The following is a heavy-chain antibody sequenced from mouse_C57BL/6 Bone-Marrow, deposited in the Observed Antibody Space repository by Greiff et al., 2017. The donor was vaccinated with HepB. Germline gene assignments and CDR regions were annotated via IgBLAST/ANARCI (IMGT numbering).Heavy chain of an antibody. Sequence: EVQLVESGGDLVKPGGSLKLSCAASGFTFSSYGMTWVRQTPDKRLEWVATISSGGSYTYYPDSVKGRFTISRDNAKNTLYLQMSSLKSEDTAVYYCAGQRLTPGYFDVWGTGTTVTVSS. J-gene: IGHJ1*03. V-gene: IGHV5-6*01. CDR1: GFTFSSYG. CDR3: AGQRLTPGYFDV. D-gene: IGHD3-2*02. CDR2: ISSGGSYT.